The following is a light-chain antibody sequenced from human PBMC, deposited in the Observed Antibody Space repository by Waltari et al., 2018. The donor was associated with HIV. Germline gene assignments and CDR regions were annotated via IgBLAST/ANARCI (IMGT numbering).Light chain of an antibody. CDR2: STS. CDR1: QRVSSSH. J-gene: IGKJ1*01. CDR3: QQYVGSLWT. Sequence: IVLKQSTGTLSLSPGERANLSCRASQRVSSSHLTWYQQKPGQAPRLLMYSTSNRATGIPDRFSGSGSGTDFTLTISRLEPEDFAVYYCQQYVGSLWTFGQGTKVEIK. V-gene: IGKV3-20*01.